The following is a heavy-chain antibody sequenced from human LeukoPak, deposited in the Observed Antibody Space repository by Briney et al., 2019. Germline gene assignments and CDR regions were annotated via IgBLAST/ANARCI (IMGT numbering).Heavy chain of an antibody. CDR1: GGSISSSSYY. V-gene: IGHV4-61*05. D-gene: IGHD6-13*01. Sequence: PSETLSLTCTVSGGSISSSSYYWSWIRQPPGEGLEWIGYIYYSGSTSYNPSLKSRVTISIDTSKSQFSLNLSSVTAADTAVYYCARKQPVRIHDYWGQGTLVTVSS. CDR3: ARKQPVRIHDY. CDR2: IYYSGST. J-gene: IGHJ4*02.